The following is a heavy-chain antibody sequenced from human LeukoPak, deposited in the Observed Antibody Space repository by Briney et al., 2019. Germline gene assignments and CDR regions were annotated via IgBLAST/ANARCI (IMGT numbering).Heavy chain of an antibody. D-gene: IGHD2-2*01. CDR2: ISSSGSTI. Sequence: GGSLRLSCAASGFTFSSYEMNWVRQAPGKGLEWVSYISSSGSTIYYADSVKGRFTISRDNAKNSLYLQMNSLRAEDTAVYYCARDGPAKLGVVVPAAIDYWGQGTLVTVSS. J-gene: IGHJ4*02. V-gene: IGHV3-48*03. CDR3: ARDGPAKLGVVVPAAIDY. CDR1: GFTFSSYE.